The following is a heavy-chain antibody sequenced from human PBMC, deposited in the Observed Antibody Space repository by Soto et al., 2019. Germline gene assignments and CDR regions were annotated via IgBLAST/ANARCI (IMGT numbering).Heavy chain of an antibody. J-gene: IGHJ4*02. CDR3: ARSLSSGYSYGFDY. V-gene: IGHV4-4*02. CDR2: IYHSGST. Sequence: DTLALTCGVSVRSISISNWWSWVREPPGEGLEWVGEIYHSGSTNYTPYLKSRVTISLDKSKNQFSLKLRSVTAADTAVYYCARSLSSGYSYGFDYWGQGTLVTVSS. CDR1: VRSISISNW. D-gene: IGHD3-22*01.